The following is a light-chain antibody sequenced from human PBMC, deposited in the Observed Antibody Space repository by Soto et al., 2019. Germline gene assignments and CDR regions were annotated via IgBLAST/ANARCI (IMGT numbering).Light chain of an antibody. J-gene: IGKJ2*01. Sequence: EIVLTQSPGTLSLSPGERATLSCMASQSVSCSYLAWYHQKPGQAPRLLIYGASSRATGIPDRFSGSGSGTDFTLTISRLEPEDFAVYYCQQYGSSPNTFGQGTKLEIK. CDR2: GAS. CDR3: QQYGSSPNT. CDR1: QSVSCSY. V-gene: IGKV3-20*01.